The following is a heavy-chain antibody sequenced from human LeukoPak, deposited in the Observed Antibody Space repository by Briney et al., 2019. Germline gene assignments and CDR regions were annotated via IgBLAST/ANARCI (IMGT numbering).Heavy chain of an antibody. CDR3: ARVENDYGDSDYFDY. Sequence: GSVKVSCKASGYTFTSYGISWVRPAPGQGLEWMGWISAYNGNTNYAQKLQGRVTMTTDTSTGTAYMELRSLRSDDTAVYYCARVENDYGDSDYFDYWGQGTLVTVSS. J-gene: IGHJ4*02. D-gene: IGHD4-17*01. CDR1: GYTFTSYG. CDR2: ISAYNGNT. V-gene: IGHV1-18*01.